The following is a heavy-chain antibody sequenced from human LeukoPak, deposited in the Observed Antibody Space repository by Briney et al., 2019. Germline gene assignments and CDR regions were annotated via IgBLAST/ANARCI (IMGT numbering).Heavy chain of an antibody. Sequence: ASVKVSCKASGYTFTSYGISWGRQAPGQGLEWRGWISAYNGNTNYAQKLQGRVTMTTDTSTSTPYLELRSLRSDDTAVYYCARSAHDYGDYVSRGAFDIWGQGTMVTVSS. CDR1: GYTFTSYG. D-gene: IGHD4-17*01. V-gene: IGHV1-18*01. CDR3: ARSAHDYGDYVSRGAFDI. CDR2: ISAYNGNT. J-gene: IGHJ3*02.